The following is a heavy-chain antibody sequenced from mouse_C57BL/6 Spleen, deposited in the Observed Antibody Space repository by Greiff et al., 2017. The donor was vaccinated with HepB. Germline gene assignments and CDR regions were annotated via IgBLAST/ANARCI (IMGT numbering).Heavy chain of an antibody. CDR2: IYPRSGNT. CDR1: GYTFTSYG. V-gene: IGHV1-81*01. CDR3: ARWGAYDYGSWFAY. D-gene: IGHD2-4*01. Sequence: QVQLKESGAELARPGASVKLSCKASGYTFTSYGISWVKQRTGQGLEWIGEIYPRSGNTYYNEKFKGKATLTADKSSSTAYMELRSLTSEDSAVYFCARWGAYDYGSWFAYWGQGTLVTVSA. J-gene: IGHJ3*01.